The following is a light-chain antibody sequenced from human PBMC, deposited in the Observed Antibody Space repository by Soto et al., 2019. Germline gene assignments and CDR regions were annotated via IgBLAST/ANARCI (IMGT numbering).Light chain of an antibody. CDR1: QGISSY. J-gene: IGKJ5*01. CDR2: AAS. Sequence: IPFTQSPSSLSASVGDRVTLTCRASQGISSYLAWYQQKPGKAPKLLIYAASTLQSGVPSRFSGSGSGTDFTLTISSLQPEDFATYYCQQLNSYPRITFGQGTRLEI. CDR3: QQLNSYPRIT. V-gene: IGKV1-9*01.